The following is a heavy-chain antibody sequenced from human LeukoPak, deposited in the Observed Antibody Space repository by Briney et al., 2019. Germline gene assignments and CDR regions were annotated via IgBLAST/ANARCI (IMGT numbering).Heavy chain of an antibody. D-gene: IGHD2-21*01. V-gene: IGHV3-23*01. CDR1: GFTFRSHA. CDR3: AKDFRIGYSAHFDY. CDR2: IYENGGTT. J-gene: IGHJ4*02. Sequence: PGGSLRLSCLGSGFTFRSHAMSWVRQAPEKGLEFVSGIYENGGTTYYADSVKGRFSISRDNSKNTLYLQMDSLRGEDTAVYHCAKDFRIGYSAHFDYWGQGALVTVSS.